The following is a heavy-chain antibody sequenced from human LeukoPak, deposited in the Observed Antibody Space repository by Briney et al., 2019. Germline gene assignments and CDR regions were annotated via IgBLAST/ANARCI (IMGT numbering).Heavy chain of an antibody. Sequence: PSETLSLTCAVYGGSFSGYYWSWIRQPPGKGLEWIGEINHSGSTNYNPSLKSRVTISVDTSKNQFSLKLSSVTAADTAVYYCASLAAAGKADHFDYWGQGTLVTVSS. CDR3: ASLAAAGKADHFDY. J-gene: IGHJ4*02. V-gene: IGHV4-34*01. CDR1: GGSFSGYY. D-gene: IGHD6-13*01. CDR2: INHSGST.